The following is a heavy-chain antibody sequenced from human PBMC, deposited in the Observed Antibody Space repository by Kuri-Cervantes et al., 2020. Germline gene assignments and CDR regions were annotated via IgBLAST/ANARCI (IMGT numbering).Heavy chain of an antibody. Sequence: GGSLRLSCAASGFTFSSYGMHWVRQAPGKGLEWVAVIWYDGSNKYYADSVKGRFTISRDNAKNSLYLQMSSLRAEDTAVYYCARRPSMVRGVSIVYYFDYWGQGTLVTVSS. J-gene: IGHJ4*02. CDR3: ARRPSMVRGVSIVYYFDY. CDR1: GFTFSSYG. V-gene: IGHV3-33*01. CDR2: IWYDGSNK. D-gene: IGHD3-10*01.